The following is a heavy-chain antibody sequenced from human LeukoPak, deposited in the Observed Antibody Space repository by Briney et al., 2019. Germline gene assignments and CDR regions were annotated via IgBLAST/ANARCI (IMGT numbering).Heavy chain of an antibody. V-gene: IGHV3-33*06. CDR2: IWYDGSNK. J-gene: IGHJ4*02. CDR3: AKAPDSSGYRLDY. Sequence: PGGSLRLSCAASGFTFSSYGMHWVRQAPGKGLEWVAVIWYDGSNKYYADSVKGRFTISRDNSKNTLYLRMNSLRAEDTAVYYCAKAPDSSGYRLDYWGQGTLVTVSS. CDR1: GFTFSSYG. D-gene: IGHD3-22*01.